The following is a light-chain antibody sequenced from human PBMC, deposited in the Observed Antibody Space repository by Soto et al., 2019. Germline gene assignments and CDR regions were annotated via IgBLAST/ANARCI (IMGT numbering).Light chain of an antibody. V-gene: IGKV1-8*01. CDR3: HQYYSYPQT. CDR1: QGISSY. Sequence: AIRLTQSPSSFSASTGDRVTITCRASQGISSYLAWYQQKPGKAPKLLIYAASTLQSGVPSRFSGSGSGADFSLTIGCLQTEDFATYYCHQYYSYPQTCGGGTNVEIK. CDR2: AAS. J-gene: IGKJ4*01.